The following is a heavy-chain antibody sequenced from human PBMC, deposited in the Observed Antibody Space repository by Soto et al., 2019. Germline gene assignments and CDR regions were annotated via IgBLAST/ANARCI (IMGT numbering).Heavy chain of an antibody. CDR3: ARGVYIAVVYASYDP. CDR2: INPSGGYT. Sequence: ASVKVSCKASGYTFTSYYMNWVRQAPGQGLEWLGIINPSGGYTTYAQRFLGRVTMTSDTSTSTVHMELGSLTSEDTAVYYCARGVYIAVVYASYDPWGQGTLVTVSS. D-gene: IGHD2-21*01. J-gene: IGHJ5*02. CDR1: GYTFTSYY. V-gene: IGHV1-46*01.